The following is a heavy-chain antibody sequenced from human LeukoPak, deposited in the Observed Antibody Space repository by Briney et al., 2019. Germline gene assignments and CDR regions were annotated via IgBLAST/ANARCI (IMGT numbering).Heavy chain of an antibody. V-gene: IGHV3-23*01. J-gene: IGHJ4*02. CDR3: AKDRRACSSSSCYYRFDY. CDR2: ISDSGGST. CDR1: EFTFSSYA. D-gene: IGHD2-2*01. Sequence: GGSLRLSCAASEFTFSSYAMSWVRQAPGKGLEWVSAISDSGGSTYYADSVKGQFTVSRDNSKNTMYLQMNSLRAEDTAVYYCAKDRRACSSSSCYYRFDYWGQGTLVTVSS.